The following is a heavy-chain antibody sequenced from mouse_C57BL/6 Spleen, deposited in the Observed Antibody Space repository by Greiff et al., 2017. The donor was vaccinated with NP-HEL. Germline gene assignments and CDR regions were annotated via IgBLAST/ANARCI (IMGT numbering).Heavy chain of an antibody. V-gene: IGHV1-76*01. CDR2: IYPGSGNT. Sequence: QVQLQQSGAELVRPGASVKLSCKASCYTFTDYYINWVKQRPGQGLEWIARIYPGSGNTYYNEKFKGKATLTAEKSSSTAYMQLSSLTSEDSAVYFCARLGSSLFDYWGQGTTLTVSS. J-gene: IGHJ2*01. CDR3: ARLGSSLFDY. D-gene: IGHD1-1*01. CDR1: CYTFTDYY.